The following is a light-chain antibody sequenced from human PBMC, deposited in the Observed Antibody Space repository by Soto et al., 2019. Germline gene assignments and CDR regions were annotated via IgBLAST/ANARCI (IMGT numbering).Light chain of an antibody. Sequence: TTSPSTLSLSPGDRATLSCRASQSVSSHLAWYQQKPGQAPRLLIYDATNRATGIPARFSGSGSGTDFTLTISSLEPEDFAVYYCQQRSNWPWTFGQGTKVDIK. V-gene: IGKV3-11*01. CDR2: DAT. J-gene: IGKJ1*01. CDR1: QSVSSH. CDR3: QQRSNWPWT.